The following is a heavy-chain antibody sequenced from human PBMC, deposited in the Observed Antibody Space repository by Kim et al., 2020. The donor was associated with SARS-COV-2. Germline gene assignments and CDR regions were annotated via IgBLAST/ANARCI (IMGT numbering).Heavy chain of an antibody. J-gene: IGHJ4*02. CDR2: IYYVGSS. V-gene: IGHV4-39*01. CDR1: GGSISSSSHY. Sequence: SETLSLTCSVSGGSISSSSHYWGWIRQPPGEGLEWIGSIYYVGSSFYNPSLKSRATISVNRSKNQFSLRLTSVTAADTAMYYCVRQTDGSTNFPDYFDNWGQGTLGTVSS. D-gene: IGHD6-13*01. CDR3: VRQTDGSTNFPDYFDN.